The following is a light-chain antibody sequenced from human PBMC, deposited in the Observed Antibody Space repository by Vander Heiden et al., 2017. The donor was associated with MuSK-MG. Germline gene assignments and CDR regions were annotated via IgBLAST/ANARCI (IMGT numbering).Light chain of an antibody. CDR1: QSLDSYY. Sequence: EIVVTQSPGTLSLSPGDRATLSCRTSQSLDSYYLAWYRQIPGQAPTLLIYGASNRANGIPERFNGSGSGTDFTLTINRLEPEDFAVYHCQQYATSPFTFGRGTKLEIK. CDR3: QQYATSPFT. V-gene: IGKV3-20*01. CDR2: GAS. J-gene: IGKJ2*01.